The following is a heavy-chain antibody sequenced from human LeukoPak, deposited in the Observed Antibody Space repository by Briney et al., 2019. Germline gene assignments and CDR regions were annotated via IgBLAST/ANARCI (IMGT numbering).Heavy chain of an antibody. D-gene: IGHD3-22*01. CDR1: GGTFSSYA. Sequence: ASVKVSCKASGGTFSSYAISWVRQAPGQGLEWMGRIIPIFGTANYAQKFQGRVTITTDESTSTAYMELSSLRSEDTAVYYCARGAYDSSGYHNYWGQGTLATVSS. CDR3: ARGAYDSSGYHNY. CDR2: IIPIFGTA. V-gene: IGHV1-69*05. J-gene: IGHJ4*02.